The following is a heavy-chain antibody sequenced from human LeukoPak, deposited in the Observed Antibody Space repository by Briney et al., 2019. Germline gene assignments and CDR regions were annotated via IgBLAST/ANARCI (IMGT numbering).Heavy chain of an antibody. CDR3: ARRGRGPYLDY. V-gene: IGHV4-39*01. D-gene: IGHD1-26*01. Sequence: SETLSLTCFVFGDSISHTSYYWTWIRQPPGKGLEWIGSIHYSGRPYYFPSLKSRVTISVDTSKDQFSLKLTSVTAADTAVYYCARRGRGPYLDYWGQGTLVTVSS. CDR1: GDSISHTSYY. CDR2: IHYSGRP. J-gene: IGHJ4*02.